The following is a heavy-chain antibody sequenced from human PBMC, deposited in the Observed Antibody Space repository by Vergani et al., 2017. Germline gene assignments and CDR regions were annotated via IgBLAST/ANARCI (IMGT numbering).Heavy chain of an antibody. D-gene: IGHD3-22*01. Sequence: QVQLQQWGAGLLKPSETLSLTCAVYGGSISSGGYSWSWIRQPPGKGLEWIGYIYHSGSTYYNPSLKSRVTISVDRSKNQFSLKLSSVTAADTAVYYCARYDSSVGLDYWGQGTLVTVSS. J-gene: IGHJ4*02. CDR2: IYHSGST. CDR1: GGSISSGGYS. V-gene: IGHV4-30-2*01. CDR3: ARYDSSVGLDY.